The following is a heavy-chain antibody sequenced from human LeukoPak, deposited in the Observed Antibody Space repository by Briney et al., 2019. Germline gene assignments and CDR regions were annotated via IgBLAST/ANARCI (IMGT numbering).Heavy chain of an antibody. CDR1: GFTFSSYW. CDR3: AREDIVVVPAAYYYYYYGMDV. Sequence: GGSLRLSCAASGFTFSSYWMHWVRQAPGKGLVWVSRINSDGSSTNYADSVKGRFTISRDNAKNTLYLQMNSLRAEDTAVYYCAREDIVVVPAAYYYYYYGMDVWGQGTTVTVSS. CDR2: INSDGSST. J-gene: IGHJ6*02. V-gene: IGHV3-74*01. D-gene: IGHD2-2*01.